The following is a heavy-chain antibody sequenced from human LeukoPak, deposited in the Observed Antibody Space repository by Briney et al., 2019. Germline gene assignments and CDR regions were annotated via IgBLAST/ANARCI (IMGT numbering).Heavy chain of an antibody. D-gene: IGHD2-15*01. Sequence: PSETLALTCTVCVRSFSSGSYYWTWIRQPPGKGLERIGYIYYSGSTNYNPSLKSRVTISVDTSKNQLSLKLSSVTAADTAVYYCARGSCSGGSCYPTYGMDVWGQGTTVTVSS. CDR2: IYYSGST. J-gene: IGHJ6*02. V-gene: IGHV4-61*01. CDR1: VRSFSSGSYY. CDR3: ARGSCSGGSCYPTYGMDV.